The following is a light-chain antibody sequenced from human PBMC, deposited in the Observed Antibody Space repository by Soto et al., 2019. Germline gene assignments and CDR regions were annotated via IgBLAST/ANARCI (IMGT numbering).Light chain of an antibody. Sequence: DLQLTQSPSFLSASVGDRVTITCRASQGISTYLAWYQQRPGKAPNLLIYAASTLQSGVPSRFSGSASGTEFTLTISSLQPEDFATYYGQQLQAYPLTFGGGPKVEI. CDR1: QGISTY. V-gene: IGKV1-9*01. CDR2: AAS. CDR3: QQLQAYPLT. J-gene: IGKJ4*01.